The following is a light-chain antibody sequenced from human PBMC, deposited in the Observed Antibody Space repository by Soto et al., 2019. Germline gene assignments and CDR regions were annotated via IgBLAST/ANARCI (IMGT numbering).Light chain of an antibody. V-gene: IGKV1-5*03. J-gene: IGKJ1*01. Sequence: DIHMTQSPSTLSASVGDRATTTCRASQRLTTWLAWYQQKPDKAPNLLIYQTSSLESRVTKRFSGSGAGTEFSLTISRPQHDDIATYNCQRWGDDAWRFGQGTKVEV. CDR2: QTS. CDR3: QRWGDDAWR. CDR1: QRLTTW.